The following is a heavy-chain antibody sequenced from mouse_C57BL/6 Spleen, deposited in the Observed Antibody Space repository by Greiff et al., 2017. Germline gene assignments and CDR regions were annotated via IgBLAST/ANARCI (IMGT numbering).Heavy chain of an antibody. Sequence: EVMLVESGGGLVKPGGSLKLSCAASGFTFSDYGMHWVRQAPEKGLEWVAYISSGSSTIYYADTVKGRFTISRDNAKNTLFLQMTSLRSEDTARYYCAKTAQATGAMDYWGQGTSVTVSS. CDR1: GFTFSDYG. V-gene: IGHV5-17*01. CDR3: AKTAQATGAMDY. J-gene: IGHJ4*01. CDR2: ISSGSSTI. D-gene: IGHD3-2*02.